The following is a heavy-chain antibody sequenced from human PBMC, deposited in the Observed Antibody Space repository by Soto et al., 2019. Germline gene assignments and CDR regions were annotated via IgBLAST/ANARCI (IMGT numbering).Heavy chain of an antibody. CDR2: INPNSGGT. Sequence: GSVKVYFKAYGYPFTDYYMHWVRQAPGQGLEWMGSINPNSGGTNYSQKFQGRVTMTRDTSITTASMELSRLKSYDTAVYYCTVRPHDYWGQGTLVTVSS. CDR3: TVRPHDY. CDR1: GYPFTDYY. J-gene: IGHJ4*02. V-gene: IGHV1-2*02.